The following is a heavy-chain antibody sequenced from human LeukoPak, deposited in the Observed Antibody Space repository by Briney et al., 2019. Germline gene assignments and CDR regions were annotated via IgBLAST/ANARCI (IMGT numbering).Heavy chain of an antibody. J-gene: IGHJ4*01. V-gene: IGHV3-30*04. CDR2: ISYDGRNT. Sequence: SLRLSCAASGFTLSRYAMHWVRQAPGKGLEWVALISYDGRNTYYVDSVKGRFTISRDNSKNTLDLQMNSLRDEDTAVYFCAREGAVSAWSSNDHWGQRTLVTVSS. CDR1: GFTLSRYA. D-gene: IGHD6-19*01. CDR3: AREGAVSAWSSNDH.